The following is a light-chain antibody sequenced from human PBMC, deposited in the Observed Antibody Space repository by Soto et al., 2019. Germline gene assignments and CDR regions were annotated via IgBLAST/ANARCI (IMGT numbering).Light chain of an antibody. CDR1: SSDVGGYSY. CDR3: SSYTSSSTPYV. J-gene: IGLJ1*01. V-gene: IGLV2-14*01. Sequence: QSVLTQPASVSGSPGQSITIPCTGTSSDVGGYSYVSWYQQHPVKAPKLMIYDVTNRPSGVSDRFSGSKSGNTASLTISGLQAEDEADYYCSSYTSSSTPYVFGTGTKVTVL. CDR2: DVT.